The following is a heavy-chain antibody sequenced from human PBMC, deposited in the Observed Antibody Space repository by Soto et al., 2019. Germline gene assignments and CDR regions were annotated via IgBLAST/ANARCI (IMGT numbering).Heavy chain of an antibody. V-gene: IGHV4-34*01. CDR1: GAPFSGFY. CDR2: INHSGTT. Sequence: ETLSLTGSISGAPFSGFYWTWIRQPPGEGLEWIGEINHSGTTNFNPSLRSRLTISLDSSKKHFSLKLTSMTAADAAVYYCARADRTLVTSYGLDVWGQGTKVTVYS. D-gene: IGHD2-21*02. J-gene: IGHJ6*02. CDR3: ARADRTLVTSYGLDV.